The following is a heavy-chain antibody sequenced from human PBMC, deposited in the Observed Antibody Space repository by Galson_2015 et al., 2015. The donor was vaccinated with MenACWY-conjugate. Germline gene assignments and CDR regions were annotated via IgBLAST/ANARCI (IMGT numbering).Heavy chain of an antibody. V-gene: IGHV1-2*04. CDR1: GYTFTGYY. Sequence: SVKVSCKAFGYTFTGYYMHWVRQAPGQGLEWMGWINPNSGGTNYAQKFQGWVTMTRDTSISTAYMELSRLRSDDTAVYYCARGVREYCSGGSCYYTFDYWGQGTLVTVSS. CDR3: ARGVREYCSGGSCYYTFDY. D-gene: IGHD2-15*01. CDR2: INPNSGGT. J-gene: IGHJ4*02.